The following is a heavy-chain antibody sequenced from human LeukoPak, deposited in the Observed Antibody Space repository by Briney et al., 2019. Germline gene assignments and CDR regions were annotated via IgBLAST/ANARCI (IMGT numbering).Heavy chain of an antibody. V-gene: IGHV1-46*01. D-gene: IGHD3-10*01. CDR3: ARAPKGVTAGYFDH. CDR2: INPSGGST. Sequence: ASVKVSCKASGYTFTTYYIHWVRQAPGQGLEWMGIINPSGGSTTYAQIFQGRVTLTRDTSTSTVYMELSSLRSDDTAVYYCARAPKGVTAGYFDHWGQGPLVTVSS. J-gene: IGHJ4*02. CDR1: GYTFTTYY.